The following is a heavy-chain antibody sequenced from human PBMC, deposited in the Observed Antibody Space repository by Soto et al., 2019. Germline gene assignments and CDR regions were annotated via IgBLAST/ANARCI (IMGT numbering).Heavy chain of an antibody. V-gene: IGHV4-59*12. J-gene: IGHJ3*02. CDR1: GGSISSYY. CDR3: ARDYPRLYGMIVLPDVSAFDI. D-gene: IGHD3-22*01. CDR2: IYYSGST. Sequence: SETLSLTCTVSGGSISSYYWSWIRQPPGKGLEWIGYIYYSGSTNYNPSLKSRVTISVDTSKNQFSLQLNSVTPEDTAVYYCARDYPRLYGMIVLPDVSAFDIWGQGTMVTVSS.